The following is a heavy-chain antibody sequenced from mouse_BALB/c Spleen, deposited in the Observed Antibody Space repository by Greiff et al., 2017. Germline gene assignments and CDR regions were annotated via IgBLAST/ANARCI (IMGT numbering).Heavy chain of an antibody. V-gene: IGHV7-3*02. Sequence: EVMLVESGGGLVQPGGSLRLSCATSGFTFTDYYMSWVRQPPGKALEWLGFIRNKANGSTTAYSASVKGRFTISRDNSQSILYLQMNTLRAEDSATYYCSSDIVLGFDYWGQGTTLTVSA. J-gene: IGHJ2*01. CDR2: IRNKANGSTT. CDR3: SSDIVLGFDY. D-gene: IGHD4-1*01. CDR1: GFTFTDYY.